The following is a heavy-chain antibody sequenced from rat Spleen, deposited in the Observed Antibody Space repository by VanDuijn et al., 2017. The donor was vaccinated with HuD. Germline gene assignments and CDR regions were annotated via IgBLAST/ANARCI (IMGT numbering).Heavy chain of an antibody. J-gene: IGHJ2*01. CDR1: GRTFSDYY. Sequence: EVQLVESGGGLVQPGRSLKLSCAASGRTFSDYYMAWVRQAPTKGLEWVAYISTGGTTTYYRDSVKGRFTISRDNAKSTLYLQMDSLRSEDTATYYCTTDGHTMGMAYWGQGVMVTVSS. CDR2: ISTGGTTT. D-gene: IGHD1-7*01. CDR3: TTDGHTMGMAY. V-gene: IGHV5-27*01.